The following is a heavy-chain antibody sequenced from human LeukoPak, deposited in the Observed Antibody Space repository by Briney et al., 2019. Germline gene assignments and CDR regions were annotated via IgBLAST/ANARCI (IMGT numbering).Heavy chain of an antibody. Sequence: PSETLSLTCAVSGVSLNGYYWGWIRQTPGKGLEWIGEINHSGRTNYNPSLKSRVTISADTSKNQFSLELRSVTAADTAAYYCARAYYSTSWFPHWGQGALVTVSS. D-gene: IGHD3-10*01. CDR3: ARAYYSTSWFPH. CDR2: INHSGRT. V-gene: IGHV4-34*01. CDR1: GVSLNGYY. J-gene: IGHJ5*02.